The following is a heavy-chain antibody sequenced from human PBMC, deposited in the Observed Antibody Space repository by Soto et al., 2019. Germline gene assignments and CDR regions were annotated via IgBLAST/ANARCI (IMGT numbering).Heavy chain of an antibody. D-gene: IGHD3-22*01. Sequence: GGSLRLSCVVSGFTFSNYGMSWVRQAPGKGLEWVASISGAGGRIYNEDSVKGRFTISRDNSKNTLYLQMNSLRAEDTAVYYCAKERKYYYDSSGYYPDAFDIWGQGTMVTVS. CDR1: GFTFSNYG. CDR2: ISGAGGRI. V-gene: IGHV3-23*01. CDR3: AKERKYYYDSSGYYPDAFDI. J-gene: IGHJ3*02.